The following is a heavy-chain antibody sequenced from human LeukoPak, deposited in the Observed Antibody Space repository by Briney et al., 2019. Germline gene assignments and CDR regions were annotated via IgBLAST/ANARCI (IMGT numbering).Heavy chain of an antibody. Sequence: GGSLRLSCAASGFTFSSYSMNWVRQAPGKGLEWVSSISSSSSYIYYADSVKGRFTISRDNAKNSLYLQMNSLRAEDTAVYYCARESCSSTSCYGDDAFDIWGQGTMVTVSS. CDR2: ISSSSSYI. V-gene: IGHV3-21*01. D-gene: IGHD2-2*01. J-gene: IGHJ3*02. CDR3: ARESCSSTSCYGDDAFDI. CDR1: GFTFSSYS.